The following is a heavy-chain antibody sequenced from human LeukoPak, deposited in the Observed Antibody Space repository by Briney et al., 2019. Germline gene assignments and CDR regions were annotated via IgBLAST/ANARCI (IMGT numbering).Heavy chain of an antibody. D-gene: IGHD6-6*01. J-gene: IGHJ5*02. CDR2: IYHSGST. Sequence: SETLSLTCTVSGGSISSSSCYWGWIRQPPGRGLEWIGIIYHSGSTYYNPSLKSRVTISVDTSKNQFSLKLTSVTAADTAVYYCARDRPYSSSRFDPWGQGTLVTVSS. CDR1: GGSISSSSCY. CDR3: ARDRPYSSSRFDP. V-gene: IGHV4-39*07.